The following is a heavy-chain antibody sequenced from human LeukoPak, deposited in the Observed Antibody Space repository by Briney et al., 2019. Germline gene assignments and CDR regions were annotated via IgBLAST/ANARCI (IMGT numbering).Heavy chain of an antibody. J-gene: IGHJ6*03. CDR1: GGSISSYY. CDR3: ASISTTNYYYMDV. CDR2: IYTSGST. V-gene: IGHV4-4*07. D-gene: IGHD4-17*01. Sequence: SETLSLTCTVSGGSISSYYWSWLRQPAGKGLEWIGRIYTSGSTNYNPSLTSRVTMSVDTSKNQFSLKLSSVTAADTAVYYCASISTTNYYYMDVWGKGTTVTVS.